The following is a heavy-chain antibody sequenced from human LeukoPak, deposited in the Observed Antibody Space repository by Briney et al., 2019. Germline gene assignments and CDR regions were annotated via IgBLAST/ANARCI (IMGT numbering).Heavy chain of an antibody. J-gene: IGHJ4*02. Sequence: SETLSLTCTVSGGSISSYYWSWIRQPPGKGLEWIGYIYYSGSTNYNPSLKSRVTISVDTSKNQFSLKLSSVTAADTAVYYCARLVLSYMPHYYDSSAYGGFDYWGQGTLVSVSS. CDR3: ARLVLSYMPHYYDSSAYGGFDY. CDR2: IYYSGST. CDR1: GGSISSYY. D-gene: IGHD3-22*01. V-gene: IGHV4-59*12.